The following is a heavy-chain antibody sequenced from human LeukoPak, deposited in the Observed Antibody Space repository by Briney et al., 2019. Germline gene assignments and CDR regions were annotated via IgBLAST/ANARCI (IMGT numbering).Heavy chain of an antibody. CDR2: IWYDGSNK. J-gene: IGHJ1*01. V-gene: IGHV3-33*06. CDR3: AKGQYYYEH. D-gene: IGHD3-22*01. Sequence: GGSLRLSCAASGFTFSGFGMHWVRQAPGKGLEWVAVIWYDGSNKYYADSVKGRFTISRDNPKNTLYVQMNSLRAEDTAVYYCAKGQYYYEHWGQGTLVTVSS. CDR1: GFTFSGFG.